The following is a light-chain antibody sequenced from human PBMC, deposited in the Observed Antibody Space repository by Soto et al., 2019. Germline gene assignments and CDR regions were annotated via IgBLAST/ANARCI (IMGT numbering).Light chain of an antibody. J-gene: IGLJ1*01. CDR1: SSDVGGYNY. CDR3: SSYTSSSTLV. CDR2: EVS. V-gene: IGLV2-14*01. Sequence: QSVLTQPASVSGSPGQSITISCTGTSSDVGGYNYVSWYQQHPSKAPKLMIYEVSNRPSGVSNRFSGSKSGNTASLTISGPQAEDEADYYCSSYTSSSTLVFGTGTKV.